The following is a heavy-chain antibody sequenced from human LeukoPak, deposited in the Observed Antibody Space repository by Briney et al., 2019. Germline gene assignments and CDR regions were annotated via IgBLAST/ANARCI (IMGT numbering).Heavy chain of an antibody. CDR1: GGSITNSY. J-gene: IGHJ4*02. CDR2: IYYSGST. V-gene: IGHV4-59*01. Sequence: SETLSLTCTVSGGSITNSYWSWIRQPPGKGLEWIGYIYYSGSTNYNPSLKSRVTTSVDTSKNQNSLKLSSVTAADTAVYYCARVASGSSSDFVYWGQGTLVTVSS. CDR3: ARVASGSSSDFVY. D-gene: IGHD1-26*01.